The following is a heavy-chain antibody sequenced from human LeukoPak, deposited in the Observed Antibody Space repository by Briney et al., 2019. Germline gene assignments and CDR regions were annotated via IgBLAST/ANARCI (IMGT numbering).Heavy chain of an antibody. J-gene: IGHJ4*02. CDR3: AGDCSSTSCFSSDFDY. V-gene: IGHV1-69*02. D-gene: IGHD2-2*01. Sequence: SVKVSCKASGGTFSSYTISWVRQAPGQELEWMGRIIPILGIANYAQKFQGRVTITADKSTSTAYMELSSLRSEDTAVYYCAGDCSSTSCFSSDFDYWGQGTLVTVSS. CDR1: GGTFSSYT. CDR2: IIPILGIA.